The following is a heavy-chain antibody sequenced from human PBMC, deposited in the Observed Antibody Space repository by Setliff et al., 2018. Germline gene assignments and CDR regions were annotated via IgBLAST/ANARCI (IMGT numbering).Heavy chain of an antibody. CDR1: GYTFTSYA. CDR2: INAGNGNT. J-gene: IGHJ6*02. CDR3: ARDHIYSSSWYYYYYGMDV. V-gene: IGHV1-3*01. D-gene: IGHD6-13*01. Sequence: ASVKVSCKASGYTFTSYAMHWVRQAPGQRLEWMGWINAGNGNTKYSQKFQGRVTITRDTSASTAYMELSSLRSEDTAVYYCARDHIYSSSWYYYYYGMDVWGQRTTVTVS.